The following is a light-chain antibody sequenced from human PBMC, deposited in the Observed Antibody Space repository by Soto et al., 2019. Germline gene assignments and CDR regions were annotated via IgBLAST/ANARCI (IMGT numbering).Light chain of an antibody. Sequence: QSALTQPRSVSGSPGQSVTISCTGTNSYIGNYNYVSWYQQHPGKAPKLMMSDVTKRPSGVPDRFSGSKSGNTASLTISGLQAEDEADYYCCSYAGNLAVFGGGTKLTVL. CDR1: NSYIGNYNY. J-gene: IGLJ2*01. CDR2: DVT. V-gene: IGLV2-11*01. CDR3: CSYAGNLAV.